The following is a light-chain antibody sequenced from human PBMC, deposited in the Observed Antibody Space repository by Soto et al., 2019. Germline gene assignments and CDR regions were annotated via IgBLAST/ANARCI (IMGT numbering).Light chain of an antibody. CDR3: SSYAGSSNV. J-gene: IGLJ1*01. Sequence: VLTQPPSASGSPGQSVAISCTGTSSDVGGYNYVSWYQQHSGKAPKLMIYEVNKRPSGVPDRFSGSKSGNTASLTVSGLQAEDEADYYCSSYAGSSNVFGTGTKVTVL. V-gene: IGLV2-8*01. CDR1: SSDVGGYNY. CDR2: EVN.